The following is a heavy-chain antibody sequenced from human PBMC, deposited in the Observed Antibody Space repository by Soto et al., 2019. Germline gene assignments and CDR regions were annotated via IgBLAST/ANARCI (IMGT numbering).Heavy chain of an antibody. Sequence: PSETLSLTCKVSGGSMRGYSWSWIRQTPGEGLEWIGYVSHSGRTDYSPPLKNRVTISLDMSKNHFALHVNSVDPADTAVYYCARVAMENYHDMWSGSTSSALDVWGQGTTVTVSS. J-gene: IGHJ6*02. CDR1: GGSMRGYS. D-gene: IGHD3-3*01. CDR3: ARVAMENYHDMWSGSTSSALDV. CDR2: VSHSGRT. V-gene: IGHV4-59*13.